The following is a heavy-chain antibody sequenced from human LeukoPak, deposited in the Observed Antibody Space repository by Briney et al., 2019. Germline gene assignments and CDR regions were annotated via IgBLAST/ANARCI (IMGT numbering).Heavy chain of an antibody. CDR1: GFTFSSYA. CDR3: AKFLYGDYYFKN. D-gene: IGHD4-17*01. J-gene: IGHJ4*02. Sequence: GGSLRLSCAVSGFTFSSYAMTWVRQTPGKGLEWVSAITASGGSTYYADSVKGRFTISRDNSKNTLYLQVNSLRAEDTAVYYCAKFLYGDYYFKNWGQGPLVTVSS. V-gene: IGHV3-23*01. CDR2: ITASGGST.